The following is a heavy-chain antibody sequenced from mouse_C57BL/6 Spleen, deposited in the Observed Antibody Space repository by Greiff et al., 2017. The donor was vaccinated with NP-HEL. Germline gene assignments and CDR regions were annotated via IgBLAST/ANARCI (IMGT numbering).Heavy chain of an antibody. CDR2: INPNNGGT. Sequence: EVQLQQSGPELVKPGASVKISCKASGYTFTDYYMNWVKQSHGKSLEWIGDINPNNGGTSYNQKFKGKATLTVDKSSSTAYMELRSLTSEDSAVYYCARSGTMVTNYAMDYWGQGTSVTVSS. V-gene: IGHV1-26*01. CDR3: ARSGTMVTNYAMDY. D-gene: IGHD2-2*01. CDR1: GYTFTDYY. J-gene: IGHJ4*01.